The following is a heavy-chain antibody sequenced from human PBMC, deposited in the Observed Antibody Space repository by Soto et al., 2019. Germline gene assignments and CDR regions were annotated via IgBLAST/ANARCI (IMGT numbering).Heavy chain of an antibody. Sequence: QLQLQESGPGLVKPSETLSLTCTVSGGSISSSSYYRGWIRQPPGKGREWIGSIYYSGRTYYNPSLKRRVAKSVDTSKNQYALKLSSVTAADTAVYYCARRDMTTVSPFDYWGQGTLVTVSS. CDR1: GGSISSSSYY. D-gene: IGHD4-17*01. J-gene: IGHJ4*02. V-gene: IGHV4-39*01. CDR2: IYYSGRT. CDR3: ARRDMTTVSPFDY.